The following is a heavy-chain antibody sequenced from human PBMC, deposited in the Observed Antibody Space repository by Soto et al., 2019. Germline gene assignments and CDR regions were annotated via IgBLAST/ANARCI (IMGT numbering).Heavy chain of an antibody. CDR3: ARNLWQDAFDI. J-gene: IGHJ3*02. V-gene: IGHV1-2*02. D-gene: IGHD3-10*01. CDR2: INPKSGDT. CDR1: GYTFTGYY. Sequence: QVQLVQSGAEMKKPGASVKVSCNASGYTFTGYYMHWVRQAPGRGLEWMGWINPKSGDTNCAQKFQGRVTMTRDTSINTAYMELSRLRSDDTAVYFCARNLWQDAFDIWGQGTMVTVSS.